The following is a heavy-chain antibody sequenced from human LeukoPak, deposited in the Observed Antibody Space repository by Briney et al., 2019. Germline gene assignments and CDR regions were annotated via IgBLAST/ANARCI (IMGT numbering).Heavy chain of an antibody. J-gene: IGHJ4*02. CDR2: TYYRSKWFN. Sequence: SQTLSLTCAISGDSFSSKNAAWNWIRQSPSRGLEWLGRTYYRSKWFNEYAVPVKTRISINPDTSKNQVSLQLNSVTPEDTAVYYCARGGSQWLLPHFDCWARESWSPSPQ. CDR3: ARGGSQWLLPHFDC. D-gene: IGHD6-19*01. CDR1: GDSFSSKNAA. V-gene: IGHV6-1*01.